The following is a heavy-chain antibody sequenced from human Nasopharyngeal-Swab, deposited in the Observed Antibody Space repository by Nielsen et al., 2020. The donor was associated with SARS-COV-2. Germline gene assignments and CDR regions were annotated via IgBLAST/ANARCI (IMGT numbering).Heavy chain of an antibody. V-gene: IGHV4-4*07. J-gene: IGHJ4*02. Sequence: SETLSLTCTVSGGSISSYYWSWIRQPAGKGLEWIGRIYTSGNTNYNPSLESRVTMSVDTSKNQFSLKLTSVTAADTAVYYCARGPDNSGFYAFPFWGQGILVTVSS. CDR1: GGSISSYY. CDR3: ARGPDNSGFYAFPF. CDR2: IYTSGNT. D-gene: IGHD6-19*01.